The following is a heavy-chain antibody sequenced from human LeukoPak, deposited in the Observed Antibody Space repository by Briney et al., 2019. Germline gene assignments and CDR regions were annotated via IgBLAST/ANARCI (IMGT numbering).Heavy chain of an antibody. J-gene: IGHJ4*02. Sequence: ASVKVSCKASGGTFSSYAISWVRQAPGQGLEWMGGIIPIFGTANYAQKFQGRATITADESTSTAYMELSSLRSEDTAVYYCARTLAGDWVLDYWGQGTLVTVSS. D-gene: IGHD2-21*02. CDR2: IIPIFGTA. CDR3: ARTLAGDWVLDY. V-gene: IGHV1-69*13. CDR1: GGTFSSYA.